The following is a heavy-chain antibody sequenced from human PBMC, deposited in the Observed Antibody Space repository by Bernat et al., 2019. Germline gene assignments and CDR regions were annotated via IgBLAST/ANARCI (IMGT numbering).Heavy chain of an antibody. Sequence: EVQLVESGGGLVQPGGSLRLSCAASGFTFSGYNMNWVRQAPGRGLEWVSFISERGSTIYYADSVKGRVTVSRDNAKNSLYLQMNSLRDEDTAVYYCAGAFDIWGQGTMVTVSS. V-gene: IGHV3-48*02. CDR3: AGAFDI. CDR1: GFTFSGYN. J-gene: IGHJ3*02. CDR2: ISERGSTI.